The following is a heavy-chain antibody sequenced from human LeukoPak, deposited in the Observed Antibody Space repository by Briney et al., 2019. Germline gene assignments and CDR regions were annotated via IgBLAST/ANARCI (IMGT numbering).Heavy chain of an antibody. V-gene: IGHV1-2*02. Sequence: VASVKVSCKTSGYTFIDSYIHWVRQAPGQGLEWMGWINPNSGGTNYAQKFQGRVTMTRDTSISTAYMELSRLRSDDTAVYYCARDLSSTGGVEYYFDYWGQGTLVTVSS. D-gene: IGHD2-8*02. CDR3: ARDLSSTGGVEYYFDY. CDR2: INPNSGGT. J-gene: IGHJ4*02. CDR1: GYTFIDSY.